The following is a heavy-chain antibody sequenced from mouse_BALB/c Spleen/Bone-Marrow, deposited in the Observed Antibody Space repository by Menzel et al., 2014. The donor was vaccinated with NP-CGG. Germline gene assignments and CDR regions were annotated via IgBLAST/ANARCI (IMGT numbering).Heavy chain of an antibody. CDR2: INPSTGYT. V-gene: IGHV1-7*01. CDR3: ARDDYDAIAY. J-gene: IGHJ3*01. D-gene: IGHD2-4*01. Sequence: VQLQQSGAELAKPGASVKMSCKAFGYTFTSYWMHWVKQRPGQGPEWIGYINPSTGYTEYNQKFKDKATLTAVKSSTTAYMQLRSLTSEDSAVYYCARDDYDAIAYWGQGTLVTVSA. CDR1: GYTFTSYW.